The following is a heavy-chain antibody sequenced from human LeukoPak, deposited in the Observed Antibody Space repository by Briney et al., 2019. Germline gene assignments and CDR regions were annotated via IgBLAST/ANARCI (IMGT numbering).Heavy chain of an antibody. V-gene: IGHV3-7*03. CDR3: AREASYCGGDCYTSYNWFDP. CDR1: GFTFSSYW. Sequence: GGSLRLSCAASGFTFSSYWMSWVRQAPGKGLEWVANIKQDGSEKYYVDSVKGRFTISRDNAKNSLYLQMNSLKAEDTAVYYCAREASYCGGDCYTSYNWFDPWGQGTLVTVSS. CDR2: IKQDGSEK. J-gene: IGHJ5*02. D-gene: IGHD2-21*02.